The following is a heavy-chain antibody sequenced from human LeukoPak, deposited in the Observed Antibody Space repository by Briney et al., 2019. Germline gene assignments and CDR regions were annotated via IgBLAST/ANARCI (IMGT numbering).Heavy chain of an antibody. CDR3: ARFEGSQTLDY. Sequence: GRSLRLSCAASGFSFSSYGMHWVRQAPGKGLEWVAVTWYDGSNKYYADSVKGRFTISRDNPKKTMYLQMNSLRAEDTAVYYCARFEGSQTLDYWGQGTLVTVSS. J-gene: IGHJ4*02. D-gene: IGHD3-10*01. CDR1: GFSFSSYG. V-gene: IGHV3-33*01. CDR2: TWYDGSNK.